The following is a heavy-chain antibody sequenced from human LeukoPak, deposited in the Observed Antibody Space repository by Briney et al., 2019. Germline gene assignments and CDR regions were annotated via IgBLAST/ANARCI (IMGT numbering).Heavy chain of an antibody. J-gene: IGHJ4*02. V-gene: IGHV4-59*12. CDR2: IYNSGST. Sequence: PSETLSLTCTVSDGSISIFYWSWIRQPQGQGLEWIGYIYNSGSTIYKPSLKSRVTISADTSKNQFSLKLSSVTAADTAVYYCARDSGGVGGSTVTYFDYWGQGTLVTVSS. CDR1: DGSISIFY. CDR3: ARDSGGVGGSTVTYFDY. D-gene: IGHD4-17*01.